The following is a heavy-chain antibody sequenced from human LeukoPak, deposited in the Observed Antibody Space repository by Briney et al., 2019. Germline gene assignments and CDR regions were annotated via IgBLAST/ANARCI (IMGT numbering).Heavy chain of an antibody. Sequence: RGESLKISCKGSGYSFTSYWIGWVRQMPGKGLEWMGIIYPGDSDTRYSPSFQGQVTISADKSISTAYLQWSSLKASDTAMYYCARQGYSGYDYRNNWFDPWGQGTLVTVSS. CDR2: IYPGDSDT. CDR1: GYSFTSYW. D-gene: IGHD5-12*01. CDR3: ARQGYSGYDYRNNWFDP. J-gene: IGHJ5*02. V-gene: IGHV5-51*01.